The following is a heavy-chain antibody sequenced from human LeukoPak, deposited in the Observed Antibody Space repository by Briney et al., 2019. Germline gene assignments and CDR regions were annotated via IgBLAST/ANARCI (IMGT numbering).Heavy chain of an antibody. CDR2: IKQDGSEK. CDR1: GFTFSSYW. J-gene: IGHJ3*02. CDR3: ARGGTVVTRDAFDI. V-gene: IGHV3-7*01. D-gene: IGHD4-23*01. Sequence: GGCLRLSCAASGFTFSSYWLSWVRQAPGKGLEWVANIKQDGSEKYYVDSVKGRFTISRDNAKNSLYLQMNSLRAEDTAVYYCARGGTVVTRDAFDIWGQGTMVTVSS.